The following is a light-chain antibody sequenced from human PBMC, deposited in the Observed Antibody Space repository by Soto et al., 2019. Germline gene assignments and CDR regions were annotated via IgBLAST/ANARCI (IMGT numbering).Light chain of an antibody. CDR1: QGIGST. V-gene: IGKV3-15*01. J-gene: IGKJ1*01. CDR2: DAS. CDR3: QQYASSPQT. Sequence: EIVMTQSPATLSVSPGERATLSCRASQGIGSTLAWYQQKPGQTPKLLIFDASTRATGVPARFSGGGSGTDFTLIISRLEPEDFAVYSCQQYASSPQTFGQGTKVDIK.